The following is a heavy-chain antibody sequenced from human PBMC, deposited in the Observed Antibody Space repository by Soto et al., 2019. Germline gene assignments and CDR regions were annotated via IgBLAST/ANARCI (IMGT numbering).Heavy chain of an antibody. CDR2: IYYSGST. CDR3: ARVSYSYYYYGMDV. J-gene: IGHJ6*02. Sequence: PSETLSLTCTVSGGSIRSYFWTWIRQPPGKGLEWIGYIYYSGSTYYNPSLKSRVTISVDTPKNQFSLKLSSVTAADTAVYYCARVSYSYYYYGMDVWGQGTTVTVSS. D-gene: IGHD4-4*01. V-gene: IGHV4-59*08. CDR1: GGSIRSYF.